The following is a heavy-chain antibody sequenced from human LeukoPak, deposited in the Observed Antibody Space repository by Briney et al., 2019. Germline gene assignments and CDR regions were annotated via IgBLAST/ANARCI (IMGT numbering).Heavy chain of an antibody. J-gene: IGHJ4*02. CDR3: ATLGNGRTFDN. D-gene: IGHD1-26*01. CDR2: IYYSGAT. Sequence: PSETLSLTCTVSGDSISSSNYCWGCIRQPPGKGLEWIGSIYYSGATFYNPSLKSRVTISVDTSKNQFSLKLSSVTAADTAVYYCATLGNGRTFDNWGQGTLVTVSS. V-gene: IGHV4-39*07. CDR1: GDSISSSNYC.